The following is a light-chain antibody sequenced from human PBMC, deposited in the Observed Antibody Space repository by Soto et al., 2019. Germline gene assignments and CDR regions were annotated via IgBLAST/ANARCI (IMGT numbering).Light chain of an antibody. Sequence: EIVMTQSPATLSVSPGERATLSCRTSQSVSSNLAWYQQKPGQAPRLLIYGASTRATGIPARFSGSGSGTEFTLTISSLQSEDFAVYYCQQYNNWPPKTFGQGTKXEIK. V-gene: IGKV3-15*01. CDR1: QSVSSN. J-gene: IGKJ2*01. CDR2: GAS. CDR3: QQYNNWPPKT.